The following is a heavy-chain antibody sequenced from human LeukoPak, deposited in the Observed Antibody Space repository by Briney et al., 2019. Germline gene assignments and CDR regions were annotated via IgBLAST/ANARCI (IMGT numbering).Heavy chain of an antibody. J-gene: IGHJ3*02. CDR2: INPNSGGT. D-gene: IGHD3-22*01. CDR1: GYTFTGYY. Sequence: ASVKVSCKASGYTFTGYYMHWVRQAPGQGLEWMGWINPNSGGTNYAQKFQGWVTMTRDTSISTAYMELSRLRSDDTAVYYCARAVVNYYGSKGDRPYGAFDIWGHGTMVTVSS. V-gene: IGHV1-2*04. CDR3: ARAVVNYYGSKGDRPYGAFDI.